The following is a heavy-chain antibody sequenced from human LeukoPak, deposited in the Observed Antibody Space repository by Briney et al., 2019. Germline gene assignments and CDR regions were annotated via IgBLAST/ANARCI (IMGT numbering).Heavy chain of an antibody. D-gene: IGHD5-12*01. Sequence: GGSLRLSCSASGFTFSSFTRKWVRQAPGKGLEGVSSISSSSSYIYYADSVKGRFTISRDNAKKSLYLQMNSLRAEDTAVYYCARQGVGYDEPIDYWGQGTLVTVSS. V-gene: IGHV3-21*01. J-gene: IGHJ4*02. CDR3: ARQGVGYDEPIDY. CDR1: GFTFSSFT. CDR2: ISSSSSYI.